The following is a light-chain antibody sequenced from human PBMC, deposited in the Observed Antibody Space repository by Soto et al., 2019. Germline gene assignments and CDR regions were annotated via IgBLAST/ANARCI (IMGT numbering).Light chain of an antibody. V-gene: IGKV1-17*02. Sequence: DIQMTQSPSSLSASVGDRVTITCRASQGIRNDLGWYQQKPGKAPKRLIYDASNLESGVPSRFSGSGSGTDFTLTISHLQPDDSATYYCQQYENYWTFGQGTKVEIK. CDR3: QQYENYWT. J-gene: IGKJ1*01. CDR2: DAS. CDR1: QGIRND.